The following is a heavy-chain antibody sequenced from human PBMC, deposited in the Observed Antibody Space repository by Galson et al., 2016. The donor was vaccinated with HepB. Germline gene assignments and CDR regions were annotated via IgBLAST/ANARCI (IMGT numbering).Heavy chain of an antibody. D-gene: IGHD3-16*02. CDR1: GFTFSSYA. CDR2: ISSSSSYI. J-gene: IGHJ3*02. V-gene: IGHV3-21*01. CDR3: ARTYYDYVWGSYRQVFDAFDI. Sequence: SLRLSCAASGFTFSSYAMSWVRQAPGKGLEWVSSISSSSSYIYYADPVKGRFTISRDNAKNSLYLQMNSLRAEDTAVYYCARTYYDYVWGSYRQVFDAFDIWGQGTMVTVSS.